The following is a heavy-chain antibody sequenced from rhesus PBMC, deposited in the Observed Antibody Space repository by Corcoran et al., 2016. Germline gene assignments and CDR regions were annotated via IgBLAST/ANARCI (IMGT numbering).Heavy chain of an antibody. Sequence: EVQLVQSGAEVKKPGASVKISCKASEYTFTDYYLHWVRQAPGKGLEWMGRVDTEDGEEIPSQKFQDRVTITADTSTDTAYMELSSLRSEDTAVYYCTTDVGYWTGSGCLSYWGQGVLVTVSS. D-gene: IGHD2-21*01. J-gene: IGHJ4*01. CDR1: EYTFTDYY. V-gene: IGHV1-111*02. CDR3: TTDVGYWTGSGCLSY. CDR2: VDTEDGEE.